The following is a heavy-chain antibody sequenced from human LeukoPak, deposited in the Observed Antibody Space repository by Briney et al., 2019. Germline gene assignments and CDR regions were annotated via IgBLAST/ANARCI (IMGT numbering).Heavy chain of an antibody. CDR2: ISYTGST. Sequence: SETLSLTCTVSGGSISNYYWSWIRQPPGEGLEWIGFISYTGSTNYNRSLKSRVTVSVDTSKNQFSLKVTSVTAADTAVYYCARTIKSGNYYWFDPWGQGTLVTVSS. CDR3: ARTIKSGNYYWFDP. J-gene: IGHJ5*02. V-gene: IGHV4-59*01. D-gene: IGHD1-26*01. CDR1: GGSISNYY.